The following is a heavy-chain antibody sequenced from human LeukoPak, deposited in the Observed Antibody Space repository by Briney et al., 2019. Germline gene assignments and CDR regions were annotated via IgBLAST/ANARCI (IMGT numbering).Heavy chain of an antibody. D-gene: IGHD3-3*01. CDR2: TYSGGST. J-gene: IGHJ4*02. CDR3: ARTYYDYRVGTNYFDY. V-gene: IGHV3-66*01. Sequence: PGGSLRVSCAASGFTVTTSYMSWVRQAPGKGLEWVSVTYSGGSTSHADSVKGRFTVSRDDSKNMVYLQMNSMSHDDTAVYYCARTYYDYRVGTNYFDYWGQGTLVTVSS. CDR1: GFTVTTSY.